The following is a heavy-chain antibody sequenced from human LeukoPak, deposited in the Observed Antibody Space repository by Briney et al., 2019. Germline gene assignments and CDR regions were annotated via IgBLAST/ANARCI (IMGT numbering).Heavy chain of an antibody. D-gene: IGHD3-10*01. CDR1: GFTVSSHY. CDR3: ARDRDYSGSGSPDY. Sequence: PGGSLRLSCAASGFTVSSHYMSWVRQAPGKGAEWVSIISGGGFINYADSVRGRFTISRDNSKNTLYLQMNGLRDEDTAVYYCARDRDYSGSGSPDYWGQGTLVTVS. V-gene: IGHV3-66*01. J-gene: IGHJ4*02. CDR2: ISGGGFI.